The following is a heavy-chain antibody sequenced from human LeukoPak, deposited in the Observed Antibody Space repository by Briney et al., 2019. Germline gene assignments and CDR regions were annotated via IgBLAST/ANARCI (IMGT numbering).Heavy chain of an antibody. CDR2: ISGSGGST. Sequence: GGSLRLSCAASGFTFSSYAMSWVRQAPGKGLEWVSAISGSGGSTYYADSVKGRFTISRDNSKNTLYLLMNSLRAEDTAVYYCAKGNENYDFWSGYPDYWGQGTLVTVSS. V-gene: IGHV3-23*01. CDR1: GFTFSSYA. CDR3: AKGNENYDFWSGYPDY. J-gene: IGHJ4*02. D-gene: IGHD3-3*01.